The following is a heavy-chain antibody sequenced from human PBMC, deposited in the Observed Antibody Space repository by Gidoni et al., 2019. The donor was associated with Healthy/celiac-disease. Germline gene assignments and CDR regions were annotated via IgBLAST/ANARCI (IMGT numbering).Heavy chain of an antibody. Sequence: QVQLVQSGAEVKKPGSSVKVSCKASGGTFSSYASSWVRQAPGQVLEWMGRILPILGIANYAQNFQGRVTITADKSTSTAYMELSSLRSEDTAVYYCARGPVAEYYFDYWGQGTLVTVSS. CDR2: ILPILGIA. V-gene: IGHV1-69*04. J-gene: IGHJ4*02. D-gene: IGHD6-13*01. CDR1: GGTFSSYA. CDR3: ARGPVAEYYFDY.